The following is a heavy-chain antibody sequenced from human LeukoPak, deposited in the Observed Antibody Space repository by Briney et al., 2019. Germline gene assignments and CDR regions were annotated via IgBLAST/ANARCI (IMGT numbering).Heavy chain of an antibody. CDR3: ARGKTYYYDSSGYYFDY. D-gene: IGHD3-22*01. V-gene: IGHV3-7*01. Sequence: GGSLRLSCAASGFTFSSYWMSWVRQAPGKGLEWVANIKQDGSEKYYVDSVKGRFTISRDNAKNSLYLQMNSLGAEDTAVYYCARGKTYYYDSSGYYFDYWGQGTLVTVSS. CDR1: GFTFSSYW. CDR2: IKQDGSEK. J-gene: IGHJ4*02.